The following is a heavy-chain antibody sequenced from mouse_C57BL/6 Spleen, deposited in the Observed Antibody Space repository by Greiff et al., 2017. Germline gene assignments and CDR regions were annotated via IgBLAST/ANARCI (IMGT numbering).Heavy chain of an antibody. D-gene: IGHD2-1*01. J-gene: IGHJ1*03. CDR3: ARHEEGDGNYWYFDV. CDR1: GYTFTEYT. CDR2: FYPGSGSI. Sequence: VKLQESGAELVKPGASVKLSCKASGYTFTEYTINWVKQRSGQGLEWIGWFYPGSGSIKYNEKFKDKATLTADKSSSTVYMELSRLTSEDSAVYVCARHEEGDGNYWYFDVWGTGTTVTVSS. V-gene: IGHV1-62-2*01.